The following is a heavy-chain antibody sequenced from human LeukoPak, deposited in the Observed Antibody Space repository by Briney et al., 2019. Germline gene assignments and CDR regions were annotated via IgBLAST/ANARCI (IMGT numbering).Heavy chain of an antibody. J-gene: IGHJ6*04. CDR3: AELGITMIGGV. V-gene: IGHV3-48*04. CDR1: GFTFSSYG. Sequence: GGSLRLSCAASGFTFSSYGMYWVRQAPGKGLEWVSYISSSGSTIYYADSVKGRFTISRDNAKNSLYLQMNSLRAEDTAVYYCAELGITMIGGVWGKGTTVTISS. D-gene: IGHD3-10*02. CDR2: ISSSGSTI.